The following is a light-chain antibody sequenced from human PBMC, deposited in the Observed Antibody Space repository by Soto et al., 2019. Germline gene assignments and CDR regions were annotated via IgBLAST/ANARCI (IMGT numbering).Light chain of an antibody. CDR2: DAS. CDR1: QSVSSY. Sequence: VWTHSQHNQTLSAGERAPLPCRASQSVSSYLAWYQQKPGQAPRLLIYDASTRATGIQGSFSGSGSGTEFTLTISSLQSEDFAVYYCQQYNNGTPISLGEGTRLDIK. J-gene: IGKJ5*01. V-gene: IGKV3-15*01. CDR3: QQYNNGTPIS.